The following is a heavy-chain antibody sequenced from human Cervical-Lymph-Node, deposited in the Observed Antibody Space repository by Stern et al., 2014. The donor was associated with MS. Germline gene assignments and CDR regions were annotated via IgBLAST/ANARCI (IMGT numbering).Heavy chain of an antibody. D-gene: IGHD2-8*01. CDR1: GYTFRNFG. V-gene: IGHV1-18*01. Sequence: QVQLVQSGPEVKKPGASVKVSCKASGYTFRNFGISWVRQSPGQGLEWMGWIGAFNGNTKYARKLQGRVTMTTDTSTRTAYMELTSLASDDTAVYYCARDGHYATTYFDHWGQGTLVTVSS. CDR2: IGAFNGNT. CDR3: ARDGHYATTYFDH. J-gene: IGHJ4*02.